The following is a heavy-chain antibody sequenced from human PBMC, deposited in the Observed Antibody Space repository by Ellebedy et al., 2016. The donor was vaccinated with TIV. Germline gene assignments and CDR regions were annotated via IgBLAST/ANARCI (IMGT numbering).Heavy chain of an antibody. CDR1: GFTFSTYS. V-gene: IGHV3-48*04. Sequence: GESLKISCAGSGFTFSTYSMNWVRQPPGKGLEWVSSISSKSSTIYYADSVKGRFTISRDNAKNSLYLQMNSLRAEDTAVYYCATGYSTSWYYYWGQGTLVTVSS. CDR2: ISSKSSTI. D-gene: IGHD6-13*01. CDR3: ATGYSTSWYYY. J-gene: IGHJ4*02.